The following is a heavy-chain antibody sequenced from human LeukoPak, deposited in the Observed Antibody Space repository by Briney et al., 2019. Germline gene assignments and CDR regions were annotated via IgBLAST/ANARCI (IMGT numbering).Heavy chain of an antibody. J-gene: IGHJ4*02. D-gene: IGHD6-6*01. V-gene: IGHV3-23*01. CDR1: GFTFSSYA. CDR2: ITDTGSRT. Sequence: GGSLRLSCVASGFTFSSYAMSWVRQAPGKGLEWVSSITDTGSRTYHADSVKGRFTISRDNPKNTVYLQMNSLRAEDTALYYCAKRVPYSSSSVYFDFWGLGTLVTVSS. CDR3: AKRVPYSSSSVYFDF.